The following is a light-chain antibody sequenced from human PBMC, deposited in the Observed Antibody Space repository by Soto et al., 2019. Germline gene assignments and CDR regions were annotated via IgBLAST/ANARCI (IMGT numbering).Light chain of an antibody. CDR3: NSYTSSSTWV. CDR1: SSDVGGYNY. V-gene: IGLV2-14*01. Sequence: QSVLTQPASVSGSPGQSITISCTGTSSDVGGYNYVSWYQQHPGKAPKLMIYEVSTRPSGVSNRFSGSKSGNTAPLTISGLQAEDEADYYCNSYTSSSTWVFGGGTKLTVL. J-gene: IGLJ3*02. CDR2: EVS.